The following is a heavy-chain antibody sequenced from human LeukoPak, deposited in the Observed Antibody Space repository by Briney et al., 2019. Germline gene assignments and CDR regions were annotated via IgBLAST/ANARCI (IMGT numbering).Heavy chain of an antibody. CDR1: GGSFSGYY. D-gene: IGHD3-16*01. Sequence: SETLSLTCAVYGGSFSGYYWSWIRQPPGKGREWIGEINHSGSTNYNPSLKSRVTISVDTSKNQFSLKLSSVTAADTAVYYCARGRVPQDYVWGSYQKKTSFDYWGQGTLVTVSS. CDR3: ARGRVPQDYVWGSYQKKTSFDY. V-gene: IGHV4-34*01. J-gene: IGHJ4*02. CDR2: INHSGST.